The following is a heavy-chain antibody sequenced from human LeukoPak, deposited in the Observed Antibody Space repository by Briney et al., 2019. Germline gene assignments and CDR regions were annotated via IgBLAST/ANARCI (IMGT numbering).Heavy chain of an antibody. J-gene: IGHJ5*02. Sequence: GGSLRLSCAASGFTFDDYAMHWVRQAPGKGLEWVSLISGDGGSTYYADSVKGRFTISRDNSKNSLYLQMNSLRTEETALYYCAKDRNWNYGGNWFDPWGQGTLVSVSS. V-gene: IGHV3-43*02. CDR2: ISGDGGST. CDR3: AKDRNWNYGGNWFDP. D-gene: IGHD1-7*01. CDR1: GFTFDDYA.